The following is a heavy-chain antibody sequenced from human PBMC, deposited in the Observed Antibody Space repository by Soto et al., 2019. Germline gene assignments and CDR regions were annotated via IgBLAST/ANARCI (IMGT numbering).Heavy chain of an antibody. Sequence: QVQLVQSGAEVKKPGASVKVSCKASGYTFTSYYMHWVRQAPGQGLEWMGIINPSGGSTSYAQKFQGRVTMTRDTSTSTVYMELSSLRSEDTAVYYCARDRVVLMVYLYYGIDVWGQGTTVTVSS. J-gene: IGHJ6*02. V-gene: IGHV1-46*01. CDR3: ARDRVVLMVYLYYGIDV. CDR1: GYTFTSYY. CDR2: INPSGGST. D-gene: IGHD2-8*01.